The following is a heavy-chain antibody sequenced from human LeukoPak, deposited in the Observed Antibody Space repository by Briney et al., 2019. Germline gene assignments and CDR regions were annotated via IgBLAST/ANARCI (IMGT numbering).Heavy chain of an antibody. CDR1: GFTFSSYG. CDR2: IYSGGST. CDR3: ARGRGYSYGSFDY. D-gene: IGHD5-18*01. Sequence: LTRGSLRLSCAASGFTFSSYGMHWVRQAPGKGLEWVSVIYSGGSTYYADSVKGRSTISRDNSKNTLYLQMNSLRAEDTAVYYCARGRGYSYGSFDYWGQGTLVTVSS. V-gene: IGHV3-53*01. J-gene: IGHJ4*02.